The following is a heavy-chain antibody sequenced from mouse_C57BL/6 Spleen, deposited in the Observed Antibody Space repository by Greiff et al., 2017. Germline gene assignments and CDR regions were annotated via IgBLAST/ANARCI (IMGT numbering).Heavy chain of an antibody. CDR3: ARGEDYDGYYFDY. Sequence: ESGPGLVKPSQSLSLTCTVTGYSITSGYYWNWIRQFPGNQLEWMGYISYDGSNNYNPSLKNRISITRDTSKNQFFLKLNSVTTEDTATYYCARGEDYDGYYFDYWGQGTTLTVSS. V-gene: IGHV3-6*01. J-gene: IGHJ2*01. CDR1: GYSITSGYY. CDR2: ISYDGSN. D-gene: IGHD2-4*01.